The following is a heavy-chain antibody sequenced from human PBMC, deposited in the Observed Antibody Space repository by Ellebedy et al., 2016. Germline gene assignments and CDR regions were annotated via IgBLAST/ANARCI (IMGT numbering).Heavy chain of an antibody. V-gene: IGHV3-33*01. D-gene: IGHD1-1*01. CDR3: ARDARRNWNDGAYYMDV. CDR1: GFTFSTYG. CDR2: VWYDGTKK. Sequence: GESLKISXAASGFTFSTYGMHWVRQPPGKGLEWVAVVWYDGTKKYYADSVKGRFSISRDNSRNTLFLQMNSLRAEDTALYYCARDARRNWNDGAYYMDVWGKGTAVSVSS. J-gene: IGHJ6*03.